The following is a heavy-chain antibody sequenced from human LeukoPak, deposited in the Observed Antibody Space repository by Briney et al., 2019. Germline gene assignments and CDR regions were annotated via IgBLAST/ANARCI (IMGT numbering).Heavy chain of an antibody. D-gene: IGHD5-12*01. CDR3: ARDSIVATPMGGTTRAFDI. CDR2: ISYDGSNK. CDR1: GFTFSSYA. J-gene: IGHJ3*02. Sequence: GGSLRLSRAASGFTFSSYAMHWVRQAPGKGLEWVAVISYDGSNKYYADSVKGRFTISRDNSKNTLYLQMNSLRAEDTAVYYCARDSIVATPMGGTTRAFDIWGQGTMVTVSS. V-gene: IGHV3-30-3*01.